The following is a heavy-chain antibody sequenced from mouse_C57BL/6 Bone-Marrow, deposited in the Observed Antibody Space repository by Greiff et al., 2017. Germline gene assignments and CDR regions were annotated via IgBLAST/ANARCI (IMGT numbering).Heavy chain of an antibody. J-gene: IGHJ4*01. CDR1: GYTFTEYT. CDR3: ARHEGGQDGGYAMDY. V-gene: IGHV1-62-2*01. Sequence: VKLQESGAELVKPGASVKLSCKASGYTFTEYTIHWVKQRSGQGLEWIGWFYPGSGSIKYNEKFKDKATLTADKSSSTVYMELSRLTSEDSAVYVGARHEGGQDGGYAMDYWGQGTSVTVSS. CDR2: FYPGSGSI.